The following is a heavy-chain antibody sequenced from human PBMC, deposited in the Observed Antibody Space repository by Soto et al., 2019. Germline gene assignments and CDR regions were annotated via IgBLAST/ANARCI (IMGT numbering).Heavy chain of an antibody. J-gene: IGHJ6*02. Sequence: QVQLVESGGGVVQPGRSLRLSCAASGFTFSNYGMHWVRQAPGNGLERVAIIWHDGNNKYYAASVRGRFIISRDNSKNRLYLQMNSLRAEDTAVYYCASDRVGASDSYGLGVWGQGTPVTVA. CDR2: IWHDGNNK. D-gene: IGHD1-26*01. CDR1: GFTFSNYG. CDR3: ASDRVGASDSYGLGV. V-gene: IGHV3-33*01.